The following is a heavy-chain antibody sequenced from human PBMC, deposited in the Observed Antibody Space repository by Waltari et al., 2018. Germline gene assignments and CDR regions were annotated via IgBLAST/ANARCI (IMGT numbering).Heavy chain of an antibody. Sequence: QVQLVQSGAEVKKPGSSVKVSCKASGGTFSSYAISWVRQAPGQGLEWMGGIIPSFGTANYAQKFQGRVTITADESTSTAYMELSSLRSEDTAVYYCARERYYYDSSGYSLPYFDYWGQGTLVTVSS. V-gene: IGHV1-69*01. CDR2: IIPSFGTA. CDR3: ARERYYYDSSGYSLPYFDY. CDR1: GGTFSSYA. J-gene: IGHJ4*02. D-gene: IGHD3-22*01.